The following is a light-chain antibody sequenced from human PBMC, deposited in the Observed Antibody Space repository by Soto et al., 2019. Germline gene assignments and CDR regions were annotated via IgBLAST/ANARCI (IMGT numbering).Light chain of an antibody. CDR1: SGSIASNY. CDR2: EDN. Sequence: NFMLTQPHSVSESPGKTVTISCTRSSGSIASNYVQWYQQRPGSAPTTVIYEDNQRPSGVPDRFSGSIDSSSNSASLTISGLKTEDEDDYYCQSYDSSNHEVFGGGTKLTVL. J-gene: IGLJ2*01. CDR3: QSYDSSNHEV. V-gene: IGLV6-57*04.